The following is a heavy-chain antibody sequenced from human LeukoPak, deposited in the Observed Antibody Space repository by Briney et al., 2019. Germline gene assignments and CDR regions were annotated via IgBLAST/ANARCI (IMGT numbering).Heavy chain of an antibody. Sequence: AGGSLRLSCAASGFSFSHYGMAWVRQAPGKGLEWVSALSGDSLNILYSDSVQGRFTISRDNSKSTLYLQMNSLRAEDTAIYYCAKYVLPVPIRAFDYWGQGTLVTASS. J-gene: IGHJ4*02. CDR2: LSGDSLNI. V-gene: IGHV3-23*01. D-gene: IGHD3-16*01. CDR3: AKYVLPVPIRAFDY. CDR1: GFSFSHYG.